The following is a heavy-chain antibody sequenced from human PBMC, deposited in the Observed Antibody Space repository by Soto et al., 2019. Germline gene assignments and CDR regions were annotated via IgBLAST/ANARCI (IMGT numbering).Heavy chain of an antibody. CDR3: ARDYDSSGYPRYYFDY. J-gene: IGHJ4*02. V-gene: IGHV3-7*01. D-gene: IGHD3-22*01. Sequence: GGSLRLSCAASGSTFSSYWMTWVRQAPGKGLEWVANINQDGSEKYYMDSMKGRFTISRDNAKNTLYLQMNSLRAEDTAVYYCARDYDSSGYPRYYFDYWGQGTLVTVSS. CDR2: INQDGSEK. CDR1: GSTFSSYW.